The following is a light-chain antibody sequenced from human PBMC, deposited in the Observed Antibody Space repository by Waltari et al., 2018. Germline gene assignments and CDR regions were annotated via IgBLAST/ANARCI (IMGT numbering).Light chain of an antibody. CDR3: QQYGSPITFGQGTRLEIT. CDR1: QSVRNNY. CDR2: DTS. Sequence: EIVLTQSPGTLSLSPGERATPSCRASQSVRNNYLGWYQQKPGQAPRLLIYDTSRRATGIPDRFGGSGSGTDFTLTISRLEPEDFAVYYCQQYGSPITFGQGTRLEITFGQGTRLEIK. V-gene: IGKV3-20*01. J-gene: IGKJ5*01.